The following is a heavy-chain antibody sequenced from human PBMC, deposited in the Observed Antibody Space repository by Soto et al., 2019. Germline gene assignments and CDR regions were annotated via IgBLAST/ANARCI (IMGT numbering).Heavy chain of an antibody. V-gene: IGHV4-59*12. Sequence: PSETLSLTCTVSGGSISSYYWSWIRQPPGKGLEWIGYIYYSGSTNYNPSLKSRVTISVDTSKNQLSLKVSSVTAADTAVYYCARSALGLDTLNILDSCGQGTLVTVSS. CDR1: GGSISSYY. D-gene: IGHD2-15*01. J-gene: IGHJ4*02. CDR3: ARSALGLDTLNILDS. CDR2: IYYSGST.